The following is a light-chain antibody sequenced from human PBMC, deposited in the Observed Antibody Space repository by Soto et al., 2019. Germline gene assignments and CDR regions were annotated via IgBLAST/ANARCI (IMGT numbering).Light chain of an antibody. CDR3: QAWDSTTVV. CDR1: NLGDKY. CDR2: QDN. J-gene: IGLJ2*01. V-gene: IGLV3-1*01. Sequence: SYELTQPPSVSVSPGQTASITCSGDNLGDKYVCWYQQKPGQSPVLVIYQDNRRPSRIPERFSGSNSGNTATLTISGTQAVDEADYFCQAWDSTTVVFGGGTKVTVL.